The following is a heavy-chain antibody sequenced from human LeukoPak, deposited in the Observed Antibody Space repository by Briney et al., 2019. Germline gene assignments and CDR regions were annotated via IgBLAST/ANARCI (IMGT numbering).Heavy chain of an antibody. V-gene: IGHV3-11*04. CDR2: ISSTGGTI. J-gene: IGHJ6*04. D-gene: IGHD3-10*02. CDR1: GFIFSDFS. CDR3: AELGITMIGGV. Sequence: GGSLRLSCTVSGFIFSDFSMSWVRQAPGKGLEWVSYISSTGGTIYYADSVKGRFTISRDNAKNSLYLQMNSLRAEDTAVYYCAELGITMIGGVWGKGTTVTISS.